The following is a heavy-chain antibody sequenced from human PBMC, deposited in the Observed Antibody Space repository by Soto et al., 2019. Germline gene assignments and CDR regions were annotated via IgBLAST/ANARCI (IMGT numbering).Heavy chain of an antibody. Sequence: QVQLVQSGAEVKKPGSSVKVSCKASGGTFSSYAISWVRQAPGQGLEWMGGIIPIFGTANYAQKFQGRVTITADESTSTAYMELSSLRSEDTAVYYCARDRSESGVVAALRGYFAYWGQGTLVTVSS. V-gene: IGHV1-69*01. CDR3: ARDRSESGVVAALRGYFAY. CDR2: IIPIFGTA. D-gene: IGHD2-15*01. CDR1: GGTFSSYA. J-gene: IGHJ4*02.